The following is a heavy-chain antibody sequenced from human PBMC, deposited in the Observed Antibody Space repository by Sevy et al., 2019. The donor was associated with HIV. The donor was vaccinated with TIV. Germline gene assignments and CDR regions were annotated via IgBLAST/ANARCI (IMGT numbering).Heavy chain of an antibody. V-gene: IGHV1-18*01. CDR1: GYTFTSYG. J-gene: IGHJ4*02. Sequence: ASVKVSCKASGYTFTSYGISWVRQAPGQWLEWMGWISAYNGNTNYAQKLQGRVTMTTDTSTSTAYMELRSLRSDDTAVYYCAKGSASSWSRGYFDYWGQGTLVTVSS. D-gene: IGHD6-13*01. CDR2: ISAYNGNT. CDR3: AKGSASSWSRGYFDY.